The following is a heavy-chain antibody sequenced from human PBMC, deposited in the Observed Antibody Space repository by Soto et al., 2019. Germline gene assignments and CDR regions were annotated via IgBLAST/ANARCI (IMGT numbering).Heavy chain of an antibody. D-gene: IGHD4-17*01. CDR1: GFSLSTSGEG. CDR2: TYCVDDK. CDR3: AHGSNDGDYVGAFDS. Sequence: QITLKESGPTLVKPTQTLMLTCTFSGFSLSTSGEGVAWIRQPPGKTLQWLALTYCVDDKRYSPSLKNRLTITKESSKNQVVRTTANMDAASTATYYSAHGSNDGDYVGAFDSCSHGRMVIVSS. V-gene: IGHV2-5*02. J-gene: IGHJ3*02.